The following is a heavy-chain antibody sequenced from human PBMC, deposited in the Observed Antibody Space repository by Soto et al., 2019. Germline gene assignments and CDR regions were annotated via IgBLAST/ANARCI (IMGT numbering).Heavy chain of an antibody. CDR3: ARLGAVAGNDY. D-gene: IGHD6-19*01. CDR2: IYYSGST. V-gene: IGHV4-39*01. Sequence: SETLSLTCTVSGGSISSSSYYWGWIRQPPGKGLEWIGSIYYSGSTYYNPSLKSRVTISVDTSKNQFSLKLSSVTAADTAVYYCARLGAVAGNDYWGQGTMVTVSS. CDR1: GGSISSSSYY. J-gene: IGHJ4*03.